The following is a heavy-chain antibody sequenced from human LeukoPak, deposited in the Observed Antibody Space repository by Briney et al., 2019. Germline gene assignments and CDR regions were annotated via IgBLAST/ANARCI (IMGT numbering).Heavy chain of an antibody. J-gene: IGHJ5*02. Sequence: GASVKVSCKASGYTFTSYGISWVRQAPGQGLEWMGWISAYNGNTNYAQKLQGRVTMTTDTSTSTAYMELRSLRSDDTAVYYCARGLMGCSSNSCFEFDPWGQGTLVTVSS. D-gene: IGHD2-2*01. CDR2: ISAYNGNT. CDR3: ARGLMGCSSNSCFEFDP. CDR1: GYTFTSYG. V-gene: IGHV1-18*01.